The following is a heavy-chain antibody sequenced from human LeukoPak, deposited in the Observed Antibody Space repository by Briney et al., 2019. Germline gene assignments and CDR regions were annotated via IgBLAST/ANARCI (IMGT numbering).Heavy chain of an antibody. CDR1: GYTFTSYG. CDR3: ARGRGSHYYGSGSYYNGGDY. CDR2: ISAYNCNT. D-gene: IGHD3-10*01. V-gene: IGHV1-18*01. Sequence: GASVKVSCKASGYTFTSYGISWVRQAPGQGLEWMGWISAYNCNTNYAQKLQGRVTMTTDTSTSTAYMELRSLRSDDTAVYYCARGRGSHYYGSGSYYNGGDYWGQGTLVTVSS. J-gene: IGHJ4*02.